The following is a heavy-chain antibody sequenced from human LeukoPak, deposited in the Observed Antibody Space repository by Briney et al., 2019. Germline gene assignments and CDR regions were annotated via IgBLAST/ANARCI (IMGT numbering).Heavy chain of an antibody. CDR2: IWYDGSNK. D-gene: IGHD3-22*01. CDR3: AKFRWYYDSSGYLDS. Sequence: GGSLRLSCAASGFTFSSYGMHWVRQAPGKGLEWVAVIWYDGSNKYYADSVKGRFTISRDNSKNTLYLQMNSLRAEDTAVYYCAKFRWYYDSSGYLDSWGQGTLVTVSS. V-gene: IGHV3-33*06. J-gene: IGHJ4*02. CDR1: GFTFSSYG.